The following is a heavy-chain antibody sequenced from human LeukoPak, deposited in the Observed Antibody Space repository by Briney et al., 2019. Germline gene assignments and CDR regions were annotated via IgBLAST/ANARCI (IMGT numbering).Heavy chain of an antibody. CDR2: ISWNSGSI. V-gene: IGHV3-9*01. D-gene: IGHD1-26*01. J-gene: IGHJ4*02. Sequence: PGGSQTLSCAACGFTFDDYAMHWVRQAPGKGLVWVSGISWNSGSIGYADSVKGRFTISRDNAKNSLYLQMNSLRAEDTALYYCAKAPWIGEIPDYWGQGTLVTVSS. CDR3: AKAPWIGEIPDY. CDR1: GFTFDDYA.